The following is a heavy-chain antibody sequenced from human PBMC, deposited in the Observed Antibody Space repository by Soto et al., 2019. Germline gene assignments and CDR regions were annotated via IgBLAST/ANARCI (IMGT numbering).Heavy chain of an antibody. CDR3: ARDGGRDGYYHDNSGYIAFDH. CDR2: TYQGGAT. V-gene: IGHV4-38-2*02. CDR1: GYFVKNGYY. J-gene: IGHJ4*02. Sequence: SETLSLTCNVSGYFVKNGYYWGWIRQPPGKGLEWIGSTYQGGATHRNPSLKSRVTMSIDTPKNQFSLELSSVTAADTAVYYCARDGGRDGYYHDNSGYIAFDHWGQGTMVTVSS. D-gene: IGHD3-22*01.